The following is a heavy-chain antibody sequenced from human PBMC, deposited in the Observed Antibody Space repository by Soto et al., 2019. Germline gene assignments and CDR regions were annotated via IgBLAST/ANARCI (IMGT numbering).Heavy chain of an antibody. J-gene: IGHJ5*02. CDR1: GGSFSGYY. D-gene: IGHD1-1*01. V-gene: IGHV4-34*01. CDR3: ARSGRMKLVRRNWFDP. Sequence: SETLSLTCAVYGGSFSGYYWSWIRQPPGKGLEWIGESNHSGSTNYNPSLKSRVTISVDTSKNEFSLKLSSVTAAETAVYYCARSGRMKLVRRNWFDPWGRGTLVTVSS. CDR2: SNHSGST.